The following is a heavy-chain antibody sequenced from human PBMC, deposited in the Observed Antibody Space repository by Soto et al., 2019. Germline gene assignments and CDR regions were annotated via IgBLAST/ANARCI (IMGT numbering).Heavy chain of an antibody. CDR1: GYTFTGDY. CDR2: INPNSGGT. Sequence: ASVKVSCKASGYTFTGDYMHWVRQAPGQGLEWMGWINPNSGGTNYAQKFQGRVTMTRDTSISTAYMELSRLRSDDTAVYYCARSRITMVRGVIIPNWFDPWGQGTLVTVSS. V-gene: IGHV1-2*02. CDR3: ARSRITMVRGVIIPNWFDP. J-gene: IGHJ5*02. D-gene: IGHD3-10*01.